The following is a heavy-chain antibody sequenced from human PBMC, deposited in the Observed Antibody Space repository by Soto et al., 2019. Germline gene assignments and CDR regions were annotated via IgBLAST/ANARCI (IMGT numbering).Heavy chain of an antibody. D-gene: IGHD5-18*01. CDR3: ARAGDGYSPFDY. J-gene: IGHJ4*02. CDR1: GGSVSSGSYY. CDR2: IYYSGST. Sequence: SETLSLTCSVSGGSVSSGSYYWSWIRQPPGKGLEWIGYIYYSGSTNYNPSLKSRVTISVDTSKNQFSLKLSSVTAADTAVYYCARAGDGYSPFDYWGQGTLVTVSS. V-gene: IGHV4-61*01.